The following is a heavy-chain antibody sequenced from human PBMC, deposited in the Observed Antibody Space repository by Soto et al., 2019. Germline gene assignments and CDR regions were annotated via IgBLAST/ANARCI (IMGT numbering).Heavy chain of an antibody. CDR1: GGSFSGYY. V-gene: IGHV4-34*01. CDR2: INHSVST. Sequence: SETRSLTCAVYGGSFSGYYWSWIRQPPGKGPEWIGEINHSVSTNYNPSLKSRVTISVDTSKNQFSLKLSSVTAADTAVYYCASIRSYYDFWSGLGPYYHGGDVWGKGTTVNVSA. J-gene: IGHJ6*04. CDR3: ASIRSYYDFWSGLGPYYHGGDV. D-gene: IGHD3-3*01.